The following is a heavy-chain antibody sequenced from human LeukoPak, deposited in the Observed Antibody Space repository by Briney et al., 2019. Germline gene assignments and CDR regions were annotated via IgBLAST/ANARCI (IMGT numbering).Heavy chain of an antibody. CDR2: ISSSSSTI. Sequence: GGSLRLSCAASGFTFSSYSMNWVRQAPGEGLEWVSYISSSSSTIYYADSVKGRLTISRDNSKNTLYLQMNSLRAEDTAVYYCAREGPRGNSQFDYWGQGTLVTVSS. J-gene: IGHJ4*02. D-gene: IGHD2/OR15-2a*01. CDR3: AREGPRGNSQFDY. V-gene: IGHV3-48*01. CDR1: GFTFSSYS.